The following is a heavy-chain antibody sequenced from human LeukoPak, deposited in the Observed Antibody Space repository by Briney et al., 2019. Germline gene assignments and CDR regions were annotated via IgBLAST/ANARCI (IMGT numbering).Heavy chain of an antibody. Sequence: GASVKVSCKASGYTFTDYYMHWVRQAPGQGLEWMGWINPNSGGTNYAQKFQGRVTMTRDTSISTAYMELSRLRSDDTAVYYCARAPLPAYYYDSRSGHDYWGQGTLVTVSS. CDR3: ARAPLPAYYYDSRSGHDY. CDR1: GYTFTDYY. J-gene: IGHJ4*02. V-gene: IGHV1-2*02. CDR2: INPNSGGT. D-gene: IGHD3-22*01.